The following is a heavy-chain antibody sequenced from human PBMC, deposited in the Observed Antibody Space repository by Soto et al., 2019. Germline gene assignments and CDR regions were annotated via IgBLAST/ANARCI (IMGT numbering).Heavy chain of an antibody. CDR3: ARGTYFDY. CDR1: GFTFSSYG. J-gene: IGHJ4*02. CDR2: INTGLNYQ. V-gene: IGHV3-21*01. Sequence: GGSLRLSCAASGFTFSSYGMNWVRQAPGKGLQWVSSINTGLNYQYYADSVKGRFTISRDNAKSSLYLQMNSLRAEDTAVYYCARGTYFDYWGQGTLVTVSS.